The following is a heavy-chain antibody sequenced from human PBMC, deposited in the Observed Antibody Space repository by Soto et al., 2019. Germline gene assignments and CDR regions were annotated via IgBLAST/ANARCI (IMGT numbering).Heavy chain of an antibody. CDR2: INPKTGST. V-gene: IGHV1-2*02. D-gene: IGHD6-6*01. J-gene: IGHJ4*02. CDR1: GYTFTDYY. Sequence: QVQLVQSGAEVKMPGASVKVSCKASGYTFTDYYVHWVRQAPGQGLEWVAWINPKTGSTHYAQKFQGRVTMTRYTSINTAYMEVTSLTSDDTAVYYCARTPESAHHDYWGQGTLVTVSS. CDR3: ARTPESAHHDY.